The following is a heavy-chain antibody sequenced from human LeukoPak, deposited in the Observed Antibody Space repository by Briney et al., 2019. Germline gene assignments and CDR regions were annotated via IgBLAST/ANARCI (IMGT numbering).Heavy chain of an antibody. CDR2: ISGSGGST. Sequence: GGSLRLSCAASGFAFSSYAMSWVRQAPGKGLEWVSAISGSGGSTYYADSVKGRFTISRDNSKNTLYLQMNSLRAEDTAVYYCAKDLNIYYDSSGYYNWGQGTLVTVSS. CDR1: GFAFSSYA. CDR3: AKDLNIYYDSSGYYN. V-gene: IGHV3-23*01. D-gene: IGHD3-22*01. J-gene: IGHJ4*02.